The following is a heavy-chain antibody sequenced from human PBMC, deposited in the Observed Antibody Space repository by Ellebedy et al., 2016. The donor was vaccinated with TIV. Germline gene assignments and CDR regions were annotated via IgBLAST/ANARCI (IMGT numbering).Heavy chain of an antibody. J-gene: IGHJ5*02. V-gene: IGHV4-59*01. CDR2: ISNSGST. CDR1: GGSISSSF. D-gene: IGHD3-9*01. Sequence: PSETLSLTCTVTGGSISSSFWNWIRQPPGKGLEWIGYISNSGSTNYSPSLKSRVIMSIDTSKNQFSLRLSSVTAADTAFYYCAREDYDILTGNNDWFDPWGQGTLVTVSS. CDR3: AREDYDILTGNNDWFDP.